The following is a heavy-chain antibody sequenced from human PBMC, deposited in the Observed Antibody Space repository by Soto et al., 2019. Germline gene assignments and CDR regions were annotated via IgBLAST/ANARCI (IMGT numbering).Heavy chain of an antibody. CDR3: ARHFTVTPPYFDC. CDR2: ISGTGGTI. J-gene: IGHJ4*02. V-gene: IGHV3-23*01. Sequence: EVQVLESGGGLVQPGGSLRLSCAASGFTFSSYAMSWVRQAPEKGLEWVSSISGTGGTIYYADSVKGRFTISRDNSKNTLYLQMNNLRAEDTAVYYCARHFTVTPPYFDCWGQGTLVTVSS. CDR1: GFTFSSYA. D-gene: IGHD4-17*01.